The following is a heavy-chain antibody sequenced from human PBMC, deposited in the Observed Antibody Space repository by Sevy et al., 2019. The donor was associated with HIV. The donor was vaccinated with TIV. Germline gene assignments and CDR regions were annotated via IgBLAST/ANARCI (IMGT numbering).Heavy chain of an antibody. V-gene: IGHV3-21*01. CDR2: ISSSSSYI. CDR1: GFTFSSYS. CDR3: VKASSVRGVIIFDY. J-gene: IGHJ4*02. D-gene: IGHD3-10*01. Sequence: GGSLRLSCAASGFTFSSYSMNWVRQAPGKGLEWVSSISSSSSYIYYADSVKGRFTISRDNSKNTLYLQMSSLRAEDTAVYYCVKASSVRGVIIFDYWGQGTLVTVSS.